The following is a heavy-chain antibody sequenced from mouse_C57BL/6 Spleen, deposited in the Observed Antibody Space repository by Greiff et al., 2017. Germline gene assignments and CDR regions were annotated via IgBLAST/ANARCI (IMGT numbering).Heavy chain of an antibody. D-gene: IGHD1-1*01. CDR1: GYAFTSYW. J-gene: IGHJ4*01. CDR2: IYPGGGDA. V-gene: IGHV1-80*01. Sequence: QVQLQQSGAELVKPGASVKMSCKASGYAFTSYWMHWVKQRPGQGLEWIGVIYPGGGDANYNDKFKGKATLTADKSSSTAYMQLSSLTSEDSEVYSCATVIRSYDMDYWGQGTTVTGSS. CDR3: ATVIRSYDMDY.